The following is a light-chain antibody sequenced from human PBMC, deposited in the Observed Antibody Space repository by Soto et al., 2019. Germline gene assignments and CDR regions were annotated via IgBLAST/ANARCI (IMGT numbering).Light chain of an antibody. Sequence: QSALTQPASVSGSPGQSITISCTGTSSDVGGYNFVSWYLQHPGKAPKLILYQVSDRHSGVSNRFSGSKSGNTASLTISGLQAEDEADYYCSSFRNLTTRDVVFGGGTKLTVL. CDR2: QVS. CDR3: SSFRNLTTRDVV. V-gene: IGLV2-14*01. J-gene: IGLJ2*01. CDR1: SSDVGGYNF.